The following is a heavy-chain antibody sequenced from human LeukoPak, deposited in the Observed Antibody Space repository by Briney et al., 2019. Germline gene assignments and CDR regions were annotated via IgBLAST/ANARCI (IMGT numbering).Heavy chain of an antibody. CDR3: AKDPWVVRGVTLDY. D-gene: IGHD3-10*01. CDR2: IRYDGSNK. CDR1: GFTFSSYG. J-gene: IGHJ4*02. V-gene: IGHV3-30*02. Sequence: GGSLRLSCAASGFTFSSYGMHWVRQAPGKGLEWVAFIRYDGSNKYYADSVKGRLTISRDNSKNTLYLQMNSLRAEDTAVYYCAKDPWVVRGVTLDYWGQGTLVTVSS.